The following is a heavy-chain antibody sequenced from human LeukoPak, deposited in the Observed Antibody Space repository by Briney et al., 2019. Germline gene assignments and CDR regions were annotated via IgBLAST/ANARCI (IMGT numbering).Heavy chain of an antibody. CDR1: GFTFSRYS. CDR2: ISSSSSTI. J-gene: IGHJ3*02. D-gene: IGHD3-10*01. V-gene: IGHV3-48*01. Sequence: GGSLRLSCAASGFTFSRYSMNWVRQAPGKGLEWVSYISSSSSTIYYADSVKGRFTISRDNSRNTLYLQMNSLRAEDTAVYFCAKDEEGVDAFDIWGQGTMVTVSS. CDR3: AKDEEGVDAFDI.